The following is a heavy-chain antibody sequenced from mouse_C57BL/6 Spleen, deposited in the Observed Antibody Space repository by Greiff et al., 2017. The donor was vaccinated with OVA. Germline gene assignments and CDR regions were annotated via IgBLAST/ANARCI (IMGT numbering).Heavy chain of an antibody. CDR2: IYPGSGNT. CDR1: GYTFTDYY. D-gene: IGHD2-2*01. V-gene: IGHV1-76*01. J-gene: IGHJ2*01. Sequence: QVQLQQSGAELVRPGASVKLSCKASGYTFTDYYINWVKQRPGQGLEWIARIYPGSGNTYYNEKFKGKATLTAEKSSSTAYMQLSSLTSEDSAVYFCARDGYDVYFDYWGKGTTLTVSS. CDR3: ARDGYDVYFDY.